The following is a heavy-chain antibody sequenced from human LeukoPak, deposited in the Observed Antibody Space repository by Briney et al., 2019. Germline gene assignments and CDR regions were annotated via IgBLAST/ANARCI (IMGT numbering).Heavy chain of an antibody. V-gene: IGHV3-21*01. CDR3: ASLGSRHCSSTSCYDY. CDR1: GFTFSGYS. J-gene: IGHJ4*02. Sequence: GGSLRLSCAASGFTFSGYSMNWVRQAPGKGLEWVSSISSSSRYIYYADSVKGRFTTSRDNAKNSLYLQMNSLRAEDTAVYFCASLGSRHCSSTSCYDYWGQGTLVTVSS. CDR2: ISSSSRYI. D-gene: IGHD2-2*01.